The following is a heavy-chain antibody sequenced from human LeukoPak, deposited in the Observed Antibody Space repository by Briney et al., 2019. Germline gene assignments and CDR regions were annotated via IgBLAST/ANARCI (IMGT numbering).Heavy chain of an antibody. D-gene: IGHD1-26*01. J-gene: IGHJ3*02. V-gene: IGHV4-59*08. CDR1: GGSISSYY. Sequence: SETLSLTCTVSGGSISSYYWSWIRQPPGKGLEWIGYIYYSGSTNYNPSLKSRVTISVDTSKNQFSLKLSSVTAADTAVYYCARHIRGATGPRYAFDIWGQGTMVTVSS. CDR2: IYYSGST. CDR3: ARHIRGATGPRYAFDI.